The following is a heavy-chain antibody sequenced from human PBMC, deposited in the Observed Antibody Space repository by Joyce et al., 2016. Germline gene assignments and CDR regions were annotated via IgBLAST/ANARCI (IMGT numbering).Heavy chain of an antibody. Sequence: EVQLVESGGGLVQPGGSLRLSCAASGFTFNNYSMNWVRQAPGKGLEWVSYISRSSNTIYYVDSVKGRFTISRDNAKNSLYLQMNSLRAEDTAVYFCARATSYYFYYYMDVWGKGTTVTVSS. CDR3: ARATSYYFYYYMDV. V-gene: IGHV3-48*01. J-gene: IGHJ6*03. CDR2: ISRSSNTI. CDR1: GFTFNNYS.